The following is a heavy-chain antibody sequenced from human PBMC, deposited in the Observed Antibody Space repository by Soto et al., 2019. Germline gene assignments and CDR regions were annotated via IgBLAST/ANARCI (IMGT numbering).Heavy chain of an antibody. CDR1: GYTFTSYE. J-gene: IGHJ4*02. Sequence: QVQLVQSGAEVKKPGASVKVSCKASGYTFTSYEIHWVRQATGQGLEWMGWMNPNSGNTDYAQKFQGRVTMTRNTSIRTAYMELGSLRSEDTAVYYCARGREYSYDYWGQGTLVTVSS. CDR2: MNPNSGNT. V-gene: IGHV1-8*01. CDR3: ARGREYSYDY. D-gene: IGHD5-18*01.